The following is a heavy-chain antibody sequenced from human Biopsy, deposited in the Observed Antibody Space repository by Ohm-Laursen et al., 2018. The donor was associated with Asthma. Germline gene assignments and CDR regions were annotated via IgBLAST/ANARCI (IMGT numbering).Heavy chain of an antibody. D-gene: IGHD3-22*01. CDR1: GFVVSRDY. Sequence: SLRLSCAASGFVVSRDYMFWVRQAPGKGLEWVSVIYSGGTSHTADSVRGRFTIPRDYSKNTLYLQMHSLRAEDTAVYYCARGDSSNWSHYYFDYWGQGTLVTVSS. CDR2: IYSGGTS. V-gene: IGHV3-53*01. CDR3: ARGDSSNWSHYYFDY. J-gene: IGHJ4*02.